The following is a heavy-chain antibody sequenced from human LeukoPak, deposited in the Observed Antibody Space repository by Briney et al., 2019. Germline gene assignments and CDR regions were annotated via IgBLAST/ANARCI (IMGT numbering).Heavy chain of an antibody. J-gene: IGHJ2*01. CDR3: VGNGYLDL. CDR2: IYTSSST. D-gene: IGHD5-18*01. CDR1: GGTISSYY. V-gene: IGHV4-4*07. Sequence: SETLSLTCMVSGGTISSYYWSWIRQPAGKGRDGFGGIYTSSSTHYNPSLKSRVTMSEDTSKNQYPMKLSPVTAADTAVYYCVGNGYLDLWGRGTLVTVSS.